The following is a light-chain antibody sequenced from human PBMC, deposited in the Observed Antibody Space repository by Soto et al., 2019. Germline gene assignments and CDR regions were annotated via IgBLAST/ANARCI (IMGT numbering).Light chain of an antibody. V-gene: IGKV3-15*01. CDR1: QSVDSN. Sequence: ERVMTQSPATLSVSPGERVTLSCRVSQSVDSNFAWYQQRPGQAPRLLIYGASTRATDVPARFSASGSGTDFTLTISSLQSEDFVVYYCQQYNTWPITFGQGTRLEIK. CDR2: GAS. CDR3: QQYNTWPIT. J-gene: IGKJ5*01.